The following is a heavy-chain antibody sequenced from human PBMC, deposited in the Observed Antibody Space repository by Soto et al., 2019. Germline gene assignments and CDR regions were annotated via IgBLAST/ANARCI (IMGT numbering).Heavy chain of an antibody. D-gene: IGHD3-9*01. CDR2: IKSKTDGGTT. Sequence: EVQLVESGGGLVKPGGSLRLSCAASGFTFSNAWMNWVRQAPGKGLEWVGRIKSKTDGGTTDYAAHVKGRFTISRDDLKNTLYLQMNSLKTEDTAVYYCTTDPEDMLTCYPIDYWGQGTLVTVSS. CDR3: TTDPEDMLTCYPIDY. CDR1: GFTFSNAW. J-gene: IGHJ4*02. V-gene: IGHV3-15*07.